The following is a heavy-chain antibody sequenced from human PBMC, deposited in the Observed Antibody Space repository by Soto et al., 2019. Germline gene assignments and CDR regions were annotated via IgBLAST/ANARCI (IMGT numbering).Heavy chain of an antibody. D-gene: IGHD6-19*01. J-gene: IGHJ4*02. Sequence: QVQLVQSGAEVKKPGASVKVSCTASGYTYFSYGISWVRQAPGQGLEWLGWISAFNAKTNYATKFQARVTLTTDASTSTAYMELRGLRSDDTAVYFCARDAIAGAGAFDYWGQGALVIVSS. V-gene: IGHV1-18*04. CDR3: ARDAIAGAGAFDY. CDR2: ISAFNAKT. CDR1: GYTYFSYG.